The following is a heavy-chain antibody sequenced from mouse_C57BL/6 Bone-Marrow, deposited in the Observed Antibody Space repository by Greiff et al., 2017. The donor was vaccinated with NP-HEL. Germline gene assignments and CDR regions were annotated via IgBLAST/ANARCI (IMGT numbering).Heavy chain of an antibody. CDR1: GYAFTNYL. CDR3: ANYSPWFAY. CDR2: INPGSGGT. Sequence: VQLQESGAELVRPGTSVKVSCKASGYAFTNYLIEWVKQRPGQGLEWIGVINPGSGGTNYNEKFKGKATLTADKSSSTAYMQLSSLTSEDSAVYFCANYSPWFAYWGQGTLVTVSA. D-gene: IGHD2-12*01. V-gene: IGHV1-54*01. J-gene: IGHJ3*01.